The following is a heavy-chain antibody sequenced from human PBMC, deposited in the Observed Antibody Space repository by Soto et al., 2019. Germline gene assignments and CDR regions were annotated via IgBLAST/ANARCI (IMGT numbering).Heavy chain of an antibody. CDR2: ISGSGGST. J-gene: IGHJ6*02. Sequence: GGSLRLSCAASGFTFSSYAMSWVRQAPGKGLEWVSAISGSGGSTYYADSVKGRFTISRDNSKNTLYLQMNSLRAEDTAVYYCAKGASIYDFWSGLIGHGMDVWGQGTTVTVSS. D-gene: IGHD3-3*01. V-gene: IGHV3-23*01. CDR1: GFTFSSYA. CDR3: AKGASIYDFWSGLIGHGMDV.